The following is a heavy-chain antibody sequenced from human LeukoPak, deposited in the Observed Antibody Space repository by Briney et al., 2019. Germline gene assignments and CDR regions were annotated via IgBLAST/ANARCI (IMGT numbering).Heavy chain of an antibody. CDR2: ISSSGSTI. V-gene: IGHV3-48*03. CDR3: AKVRWDHRELLLALDY. D-gene: IGHD1-26*01. J-gene: IGHJ4*02. Sequence: QAGGSLRLSCAASGFTFSSYEMNWVRQAPGKGLEWVSYISSSGSTIYYADSVKGRFTISRDNSKNTLYLQMNSLRAEDTAVYYCAKVRWDHRELLLALDYWGQGTLVTVSS. CDR1: GFTFSSYE.